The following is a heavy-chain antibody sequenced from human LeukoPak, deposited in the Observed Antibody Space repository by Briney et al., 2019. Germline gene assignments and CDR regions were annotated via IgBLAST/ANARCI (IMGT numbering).Heavy chain of an antibody. CDR1: GGSISSGGYY. CDR2: IYYSGST. Sequence: SQTLSLTCTVSGGSISSGGYYWSWIRQPPGKGLEWIGSIYYSGSTYYNPSLKSRVTISVDTSKNQFTLKLSSVTAADTAVYYCARQFGSGSYLYYYYYYMDVWGKGTTVTVSS. D-gene: IGHD3-10*01. J-gene: IGHJ6*03. CDR3: ARQFGSGSYLYYYYYYMDV. V-gene: IGHV4-30-2*03.